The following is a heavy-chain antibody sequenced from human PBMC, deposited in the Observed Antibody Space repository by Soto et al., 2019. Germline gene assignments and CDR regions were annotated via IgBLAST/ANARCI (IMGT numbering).Heavy chain of an antibody. CDR2: INPNSGAT. CDR3: ARSLKRADAFDI. V-gene: IGHV1-2*02. J-gene: IGHJ3*02. Sequence: ASVKVSCKASGYTFTDYYIHWVRQAHGQGLEWMGWINPNSGATNYAQKFQGRITMTRDTSITTAYMEMSRLRSDDTADTAIYYCARSLKRADAFDIWGRGTMVTVSS. CDR1: GYTFTDYY.